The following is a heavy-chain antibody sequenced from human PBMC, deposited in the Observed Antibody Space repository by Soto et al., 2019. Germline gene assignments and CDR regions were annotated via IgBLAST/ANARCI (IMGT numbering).Heavy chain of an antibody. Sequence: DVQLLESGGGLVQPEGSLRLSCAASGFTFSSYAMGWVRQGPRKGLEWVAVVSIGGSTHYADSVRGRFTISRDNSKNTLSLQMNSLTAEDTAVYFCAKRHGAGGHFDYWGQGALVTVSS. CDR3: AKRHGAGGHFDY. V-gene: IGHV3-23*01. CDR1: GFTFSSYA. CDR2: VSIGGST. D-gene: IGHD2-8*01. J-gene: IGHJ4*02.